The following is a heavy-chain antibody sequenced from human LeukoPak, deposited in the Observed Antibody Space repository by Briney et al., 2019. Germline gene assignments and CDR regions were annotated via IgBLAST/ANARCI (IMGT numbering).Heavy chain of an antibody. CDR3: ARAISGGSCYDY. CDR1: GGSFSGYY. CDR2: INHSGST. D-gene: IGHD2-15*01. Sequence: SETLSLTCAVYGGSFSGYYWSWIRQPPGKGLEWIGEINHSGSTNYNPSLKSRVTISVDTSKNQFSLKLSPVTAADTAVYYCARAISGGSCYDYWGQGTLVTVSS. V-gene: IGHV4-34*01. J-gene: IGHJ4*02.